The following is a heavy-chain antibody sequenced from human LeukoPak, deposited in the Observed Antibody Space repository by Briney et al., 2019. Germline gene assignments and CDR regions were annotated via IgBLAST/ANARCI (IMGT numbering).Heavy chain of an antibody. D-gene: IGHD3-3*01. CDR2: IYYSGST. CDR3: ARQYYDFWSGSVDYAFDI. V-gene: IGHV4-59*08. Sequence: SETLSLTCTVSGGSISSYYWSWIRQPPGKGLEWIGYIYYSGSTNYNPSLKSRVTMSVDTSKNQFSLKLSSVTAADTAVYYCARQYYDFWSGSVDYAFDIWGQGTMVTVSS. CDR1: GGSISSYY. J-gene: IGHJ3*02.